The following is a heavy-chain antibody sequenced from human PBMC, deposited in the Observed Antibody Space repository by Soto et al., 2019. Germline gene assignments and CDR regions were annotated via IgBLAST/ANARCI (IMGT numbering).Heavy chain of an antibody. V-gene: IGHV4-59*01. J-gene: IGHJ6*02. CDR1: GGSISSYY. CDR3: ARGQLWSRHGMDV. CDR2: IYYSGST. D-gene: IGHD3-10*01. Sequence: QVQLQESGPGLVKPSETLSLTCTVSGGSISSYYWSWIRQPPGKGLEWIGYIYYSGSTNYNPSLKSRVTISVDTSMNQLSLKLSSVTSADTAVYYCARGQLWSRHGMDVWGQGTTVTVSS.